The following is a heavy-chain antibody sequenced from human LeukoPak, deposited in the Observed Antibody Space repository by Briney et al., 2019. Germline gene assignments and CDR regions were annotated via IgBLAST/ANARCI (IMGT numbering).Heavy chain of an antibody. J-gene: IGHJ4*02. Sequence: PGRSLRLSCAASGFTFSSYGMHRVRQAPGKGLEWVAVIWYDGSNKYYADSVKGRFTISRDNSKNTLYLQMNSLRAEDTAVYYCARVPTQQLVLGYFDYWGQGTLVTVSS. D-gene: IGHD6-13*01. V-gene: IGHV3-33*01. CDR3: ARVPTQQLVLGYFDY. CDR2: IWYDGSNK. CDR1: GFTFSSYG.